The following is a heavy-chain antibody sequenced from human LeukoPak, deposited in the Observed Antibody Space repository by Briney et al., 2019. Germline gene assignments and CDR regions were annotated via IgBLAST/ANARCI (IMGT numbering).Heavy chain of an antibody. D-gene: IGHD3-10*01. CDR1: GFTFSSYA. CDR3: AKIGSGTHRLNWFDP. Sequence: PGGCLRLSCAASGFTFSSYAVTWVRQAPGKGLEWVSSISDSGGSTYYADSVKGRFTISRDNSKNTLYLQMNSLRAEDTAVYYCAKIGSGTHRLNWFDPWGQGTLVTVSS. J-gene: IGHJ5*02. CDR2: ISDSGGST. V-gene: IGHV3-23*01.